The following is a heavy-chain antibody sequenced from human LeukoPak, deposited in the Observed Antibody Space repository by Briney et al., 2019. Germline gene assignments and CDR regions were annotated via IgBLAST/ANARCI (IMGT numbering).Heavy chain of an antibody. CDR2: IRYDGSNK. V-gene: IGHV3-30*02. CDR3: AKDRRAAKNWFDP. CDR1: GFTFSSYG. D-gene: IGHD6-13*01. J-gene: IGHJ5*02. Sequence: GGSLRLSCAASGFTFSSYGMHWVRQAPGKGLEWVAFIRYDGSNKYYADSVKGRFTISRDNSKNTLYLQMNSLRAEDTAVYYCAKDRRAAKNWFDPWGRGTLVTVSS.